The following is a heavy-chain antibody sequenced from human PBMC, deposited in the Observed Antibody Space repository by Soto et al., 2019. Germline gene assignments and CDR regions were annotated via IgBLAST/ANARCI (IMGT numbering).Heavy chain of an antibody. V-gene: IGHV3-48*01. J-gene: IGHJ6*03. CDR1: GFTFSSYS. Sequence: GGSLRLSCAASGFTFSSYSMNWVRQAPGKGLEWVSYISSSSSTIYNADSVKGRFTISRDNAKNSLYLQMNSLRAEDTAVYYCARSYCGGDCYTYYYYYMDVWGKGTTVTVSS. CDR3: ARSYCGGDCYTYYYYYMDV. CDR2: ISSSSSTI. D-gene: IGHD2-21*01.